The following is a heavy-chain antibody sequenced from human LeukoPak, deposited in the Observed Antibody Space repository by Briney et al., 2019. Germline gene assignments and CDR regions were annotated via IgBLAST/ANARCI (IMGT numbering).Heavy chain of an antibody. D-gene: IGHD3-22*01. CDR3: ARDDSSGYCY. V-gene: IGHV3-21*01. CDR2: ISSSSSYI. Sequence: GGSLRLSRAASGFTFSSYSMNWVRQAPGKGLEWVSSISSSSSYIYYADSVKGRFTISRDNAKNSLYLQMNSLRAEDTAVYYCARDDSSGYCYWGQGTLVTVSS. CDR1: GFTFSSYS. J-gene: IGHJ4*02.